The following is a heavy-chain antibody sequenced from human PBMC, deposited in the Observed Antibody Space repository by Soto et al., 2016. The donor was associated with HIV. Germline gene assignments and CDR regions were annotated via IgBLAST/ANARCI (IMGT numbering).Heavy chain of an antibody. CDR2: IYYTGNT. V-gene: IGHV4-39*01. CDR1: GGSVSSTTYY. J-gene: IGHJ3*02. Sequence: VQLQESGPGLVKPSETLSLTCSVSGGSVSSTTYYWGWIRQPPGKGLEWIGSIYYTGNTYYNPSLKSRVTISVDMSKNEFSLKLSSVTAADTGVYYCARSSRGEDAFDIWGQGTLVTVSS. CDR3: ARSSRGEDAFDI.